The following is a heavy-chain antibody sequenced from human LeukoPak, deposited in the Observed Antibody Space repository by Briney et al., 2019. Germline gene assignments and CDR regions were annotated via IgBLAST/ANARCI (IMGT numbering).Heavy chain of an antibody. J-gene: IGHJ4*02. D-gene: IGHD6-13*01. CDR3: ARDLPFGSRNAAAGAVRFY. CDR1: GYTFTGYY. CDR2: INPNSGGT. Sequence: ASVKVSCKASGYTFTGYYMHWVRQAPGQGLEWMGWINPNSGGTNYAQRFQGRVTMTRDTSISTAHMELSRLRSDDTAVYYCARDLPFGSRNAAAGAVRFYWGQGTLVTVSS. V-gene: IGHV1-2*02.